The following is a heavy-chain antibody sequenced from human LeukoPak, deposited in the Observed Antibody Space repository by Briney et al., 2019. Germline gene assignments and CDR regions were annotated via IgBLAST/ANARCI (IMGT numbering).Heavy chain of an antibody. Sequence: GGSLRLSCAASGFTFSSYSMNWVRQAPGKGLEWVSSISSSSSYIYYADSVKGRFTISRDSAKNSLYLQMNSLRAEDTAVYYCARDRGDGYNSHYFDYWGQGTLVTVSS. CDR3: ARDRGDGYNSHYFDY. CDR1: GFTFSSYS. D-gene: IGHD5-24*01. V-gene: IGHV3-21*01. CDR2: ISSSSSYI. J-gene: IGHJ4*02.